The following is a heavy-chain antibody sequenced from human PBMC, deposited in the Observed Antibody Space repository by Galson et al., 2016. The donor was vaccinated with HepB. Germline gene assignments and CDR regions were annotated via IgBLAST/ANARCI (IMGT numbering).Heavy chain of an antibody. J-gene: IGHJ4*02. CDR2: VDPN. CDR1: GFSFTSFY. V-gene: IGHV1-46*01. Sequence: SVKVSCKASGFSFTSFYIHWVRQAPGQGLEWLGIVDPNYPQQFQGRVSMTRDTSTSIVYMELNSPTSEDTAVYYCAREGGSSWGFDYWGQGTLVIVSS. D-gene: IGHD1-26*01. CDR3: AREGGSSWGFDY.